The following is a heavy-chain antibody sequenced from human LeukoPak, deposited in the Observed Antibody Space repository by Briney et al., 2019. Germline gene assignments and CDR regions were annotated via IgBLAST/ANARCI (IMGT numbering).Heavy chain of an antibody. CDR3: AKEGGGIDY. D-gene: IGHD3-16*01. J-gene: IGHJ4*02. Sequence: ASVKVSCKASGYTFTGYHIHWVRQAPGQGLEWMGWINPNSGATNYAQTFQGRVTMTRDTPISTAYMELSRLRSDDTAVYYCAKEGGGIDYWGQGALVTVSS. V-gene: IGHV1-2*02. CDR2: INPNSGAT. CDR1: GYTFTGYH.